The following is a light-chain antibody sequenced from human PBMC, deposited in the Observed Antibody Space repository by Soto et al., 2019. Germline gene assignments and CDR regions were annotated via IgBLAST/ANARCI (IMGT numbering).Light chain of an antibody. V-gene: IGLV2-18*02. Sequence: QSVLTQPPSVSGSPGQSVTISCTGTSSDVGTYNRVSWYQQPPGTAPKLMIYEVSNRPSGVPDRFSGSKSGNTASLTISGLQDEDEADYYCSSYAGSPSYVFGTGTKVTVL. CDR1: SSDVGTYNR. CDR2: EVS. J-gene: IGLJ1*01. CDR3: SSYAGSPSYV.